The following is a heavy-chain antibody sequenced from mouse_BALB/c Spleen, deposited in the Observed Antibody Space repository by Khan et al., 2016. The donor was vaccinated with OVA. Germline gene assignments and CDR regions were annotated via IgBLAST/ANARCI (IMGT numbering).Heavy chain of an antibody. V-gene: IGHV5-6-5*01. CDR3: ARDYWFAY. CDR2: ISSGDST. J-gene: IGHJ3*01. CDR1: GFTFSNYA. Sequence: EVHLVESGGGLVKPGGSLKLSCTASGFTFSNYAMSWVRQSPEKRLEWVASISSGDSTYYPDSVKGRFTISRDNARNILYLQMSSLRSEDTAMYYWARDYWFAYWGQGTLVTVSA.